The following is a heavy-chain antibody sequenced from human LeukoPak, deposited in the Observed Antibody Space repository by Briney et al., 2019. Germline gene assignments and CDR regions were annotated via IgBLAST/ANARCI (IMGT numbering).Heavy chain of an antibody. D-gene: IGHD6-13*01. CDR3: ARQGGSSSPYYYYYMDV. CDR1: GGSISSSSYY. V-gene: IGHV4-39*01. J-gene: IGHJ6*03. CDR2: IYYSGTT. Sequence: PSETLSLTCSVSGGSISSSSYYWGWIRQPPGKGLEWIGSIYYSGTTYSNPSLKSRITISVDTSKNQFSLKLTSVTAADTAVYYCARQGGSSSPYYYYYMDVWGIGTTVTVSS.